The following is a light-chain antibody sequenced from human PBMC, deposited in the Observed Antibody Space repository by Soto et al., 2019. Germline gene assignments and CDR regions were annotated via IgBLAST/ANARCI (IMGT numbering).Light chain of an antibody. V-gene: IGKV3-15*01. Sequence: EIVMTQSPATLSVSPGERATLSCRASQSVNSNLAWYQQKPGQAPRLLIYGASTRATGIPARFSCSGSGTEFTLTISSLQSEDFAVYYCQQYNNWPYTFGQGTKLEIK. J-gene: IGKJ2*01. CDR2: GAS. CDR1: QSVNSN. CDR3: QQYNNWPYT.